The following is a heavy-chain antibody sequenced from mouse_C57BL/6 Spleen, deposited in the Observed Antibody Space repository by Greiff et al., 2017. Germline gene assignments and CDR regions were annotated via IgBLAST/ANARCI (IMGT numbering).Heavy chain of an antibody. J-gene: IGHJ1*03. CDR3: ARGVPYWYFDV. CDR1: GYSITSGYY. Sequence: EVQLVESGPGLVKPSQSLSLTCSVTGYSITSGYYWNWIRQFPGNKLEWMGYISYDGSNNYNPSLKNRISITRDTSKNQFFLKLNSVTTEDTATYYGARGVPYWYFDVWGTGTTVTVAS. CDR2: ISYDGSN. V-gene: IGHV3-6*01.